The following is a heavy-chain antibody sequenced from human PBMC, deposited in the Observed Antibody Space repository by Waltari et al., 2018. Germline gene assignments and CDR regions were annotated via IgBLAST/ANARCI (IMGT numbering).Heavy chain of an antibody. CDR3: AKNARLLWFGELQYYFDY. CDR2: ISGSGGST. J-gene: IGHJ4*02. CDR1: GFTFSSYA. V-gene: IGHV3-23*01. D-gene: IGHD3-10*01. Sequence: EVQLLESGGGLVQPGGSLRLSCAASGFTFSSYAMSWVRQAPGKGLEWVSAISGSGGSTYSADSVKGRFTISRDNSKNTLYLQMNSLRAEDTAVYYCAKNARLLWFGELQYYFDYWGQGTLVTVSS.